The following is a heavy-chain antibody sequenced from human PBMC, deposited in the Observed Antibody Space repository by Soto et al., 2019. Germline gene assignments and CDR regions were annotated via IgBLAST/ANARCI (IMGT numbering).Heavy chain of an antibody. J-gene: IGHJ4*02. CDR3: AREAGDGYNWNY. Sequence: SVKVSCKASGGTFSSYAISWVRQAPGQGLEWMGGIIPIFGTANYAQKFQGRVTITADESTSTAYVELSSLRSEDTAVYYCAREAGDGYNWNYWGQGTLVTVSS. V-gene: IGHV1-69*13. D-gene: IGHD5-12*01. CDR2: IIPIFGTA. CDR1: GGTFSSYA.